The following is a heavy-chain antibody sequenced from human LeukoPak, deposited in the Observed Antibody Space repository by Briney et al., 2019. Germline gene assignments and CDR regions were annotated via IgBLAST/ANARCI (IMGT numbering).Heavy chain of an antibody. D-gene: IGHD1-14*01. CDR2: ISGSGSTT. CDR3: AFPDREPDY. CDR1: VFIFSDYY. J-gene: IGHJ4*02. V-gene: IGHV3-11*04. Sequence: GGSLRLSCAASVFIFSDYYMSWIRQAPGKGLEWVSFISGSGSTTYADSVKGRFTISRDNAKNSLYLAMNCLRSEDTAVYYCAFPDREPDYWGQGALVTVSS.